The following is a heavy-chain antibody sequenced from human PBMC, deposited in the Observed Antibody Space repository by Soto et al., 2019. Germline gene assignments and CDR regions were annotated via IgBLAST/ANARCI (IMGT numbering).Heavy chain of an antibody. CDR1: GFIFSNYA. CDR2: ITSSGSGT. Sequence: DVPLLDSGGDLVQPGGSLRLSCAAAGFIFSNYAMSWVRQAPGKGLEWVSSITSSGSGTNYADSVKGRFTISRDNSMSTLFLQMRSLRAEDTAIYYCVKSPASIKTFDYWGQGTLVTVSS. V-gene: IGHV3-23*01. CDR3: VKSPASIKTFDY. J-gene: IGHJ4*02. D-gene: IGHD2-2*01.